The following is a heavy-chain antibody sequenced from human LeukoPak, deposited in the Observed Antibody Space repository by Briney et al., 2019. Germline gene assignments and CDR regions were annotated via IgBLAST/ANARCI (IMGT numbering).Heavy chain of an antibody. J-gene: IGHJ4*02. CDR2: IKRDGSEK. V-gene: IGHV3-7*03. D-gene: IGHD2-15*01. CDR3: ARVGSFTHQWSG. CDR1: GFFFNTYW. Sequence: QPGGSLRLSCAASGFFFNTYWMGWVRQAPGKGPEWVANIKRDGSEKYYVDSVKGRFTISRDNAKNSLFLQMNSLRAEDTAIYYCARVGSFTHQWSGWGQGTLVTVSS.